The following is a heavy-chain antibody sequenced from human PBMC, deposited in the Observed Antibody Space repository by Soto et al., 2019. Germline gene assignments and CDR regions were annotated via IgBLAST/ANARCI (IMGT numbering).Heavy chain of an antibody. V-gene: IGHV1-8*01. J-gene: IGHJ4*02. Sequence: QVQLVQSGAEVKKPGASVKVSCKASGYTFTSYDINWVRQATGQGLEGMGWMNPNSGNTGYEQKFQGRVTMTRNTSISTDYMELSSLRSEETAVYYCATSLGDWGGSYDYWGQGTLVTVSS. CDR3: ATSLGDWGGSYDY. CDR2: MNPNSGNT. CDR1: GYTFTSYD. D-gene: IGHD1-26*01.